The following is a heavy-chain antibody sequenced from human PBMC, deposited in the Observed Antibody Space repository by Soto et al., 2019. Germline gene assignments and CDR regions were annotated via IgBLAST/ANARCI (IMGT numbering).Heavy chain of an antibody. D-gene: IGHD3-16*01. CDR3: AREGPLSGDAFDI. V-gene: IGHV4-59*11. Sequence: SETLSLTCTVSGGSIFSHLWSWIRQPPGKGLEWIGYVSHSGSTTHNPSLKSRVTISLDTSQNQVSLQLRSVTAADTAVYYCAREGPLSGDAFDIWGRGTKVTVSS. CDR2: VSHSGST. CDR1: GGSIFSHL. J-gene: IGHJ3*02.